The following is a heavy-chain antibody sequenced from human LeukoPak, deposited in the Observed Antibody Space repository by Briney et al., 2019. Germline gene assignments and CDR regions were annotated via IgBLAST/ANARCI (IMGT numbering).Heavy chain of an antibody. CDR2: IIPIYGKG. Sequence: ASVKVSCKASGGTFISYAISWVRQAPGQGLEWMGGIIPIYGKGSYAQKLQDRVTITTGESTSTDYMEQSSLRPNDRAVAYCAGRFRGGLVGVVTMLDHWGEGTLVTVSS. J-gene: IGHJ5*02. D-gene: IGHD3-3*01. CDR3: AGRFRGGLVGVVTMLDH. CDR1: GGTFISYA. V-gene: IGHV1-69*05.